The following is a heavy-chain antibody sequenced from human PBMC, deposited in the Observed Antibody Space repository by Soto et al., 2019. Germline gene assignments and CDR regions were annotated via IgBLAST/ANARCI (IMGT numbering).Heavy chain of an antibody. Sequence: SLTCAVYGGSFSGYYWSWIRQPPGKGLEWIGEINHSGSTNYNPSLKSRVTISVDTSKNQFSLKLSSVTAADTAVYYCAGLYSSGWYYFDYWGQGTLVTVSS. D-gene: IGHD6-19*01. CDR2: INHSGST. J-gene: IGHJ4*02. CDR3: AGLYSSGWYYFDY. V-gene: IGHV4-34*01. CDR1: GGSFSGYY.